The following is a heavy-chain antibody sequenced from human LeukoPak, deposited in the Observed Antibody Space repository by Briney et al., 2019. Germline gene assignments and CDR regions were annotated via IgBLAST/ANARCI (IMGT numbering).Heavy chain of an antibody. CDR2: IIPIFGTA. CDR3: ARYIWGSYPTFEDY. D-gene: IGHD3-16*02. CDR1: GGTFSSYA. V-gene: IGHV1-69*13. Sequence: ASVKVSCKASGGTFSSYAISWVRQAPGQGLEWMGGIIPIFGTANYAQKFQGRVTITADESTSTAYMELSSLRSADTAVYYCARYIWGSYPTFEDYWGQGSLVTVSS. J-gene: IGHJ4*02.